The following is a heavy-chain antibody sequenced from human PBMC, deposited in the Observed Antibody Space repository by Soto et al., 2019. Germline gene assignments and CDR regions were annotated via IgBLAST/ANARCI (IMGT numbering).Heavy chain of an antibody. CDR3: AREKTLITIFGVVESDWFDP. J-gene: IGHJ5*02. D-gene: IGHD3-3*01. CDR2: IYYSGST. Sequence: PSETMSLTCPVSGGSISSGSYYWSWIHQHPGKGLEWIGYIYYSGSTYYNPSLKSRVTISVDTSKNQFSLKLSSVTAADTAVYYCAREKTLITIFGVVESDWFDPWGQGTLVTVSS. CDR1: GGSISSGSYY. V-gene: IGHV4-31*03.